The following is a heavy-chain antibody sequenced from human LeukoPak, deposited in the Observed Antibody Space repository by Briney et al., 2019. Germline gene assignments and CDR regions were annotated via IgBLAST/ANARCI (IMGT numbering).Heavy chain of an antibody. CDR3: ARDSVGMDV. D-gene: IGHD5/OR15-5a*01. J-gene: IGHJ6*02. CDR2: IYYSGST. V-gene: IGHV4-39*07. CDR1: GGSISSSSYY. Sequence: PSETLSLTCTVSGGSISSSSYYWGWIRQPPGKGLEWIGSIYYSGSTYYNPSLKSRVTISVDTSKNQFSLKLSSVAAADTAVYYCARDSVGMDVWGQGTTVTVSS.